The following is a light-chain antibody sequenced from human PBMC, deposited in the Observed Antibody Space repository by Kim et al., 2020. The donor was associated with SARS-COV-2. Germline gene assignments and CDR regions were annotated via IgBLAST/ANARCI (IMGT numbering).Light chain of an antibody. CDR1: SSDVGGYNY. CDR3: SSYAGSNNVV. Sequence: GQSVPISCNGTSSDVGGYNYFSWYQHHPGKAPKLMIYEVSKRPSGVPDRFSGSKSGNTASLTVSGLQAEDEADYYCSSYAGSNNVVFGGGTQLTVL. J-gene: IGLJ2*01. CDR2: EVS. V-gene: IGLV2-8*01.